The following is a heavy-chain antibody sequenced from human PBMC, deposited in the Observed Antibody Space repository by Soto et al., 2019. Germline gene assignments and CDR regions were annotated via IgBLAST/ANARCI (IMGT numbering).Heavy chain of an antibody. V-gene: IGHV1-69*13. CDR2: IIPIFGTA. D-gene: IGHD2-2*01. Sequence: SVKVSCKASGGTFSSYAISWVRQAPGQGLEWMGGIIPIFGTANYAQKFQGRVTITADESTSTAYMELSSLRSEDTAVYYCARDTGYCSSTRCYPGAFDIPGQATMVTVS. J-gene: IGHJ3*02. CDR3: ARDTGYCSSTRCYPGAFDI. CDR1: GGTFSSYA.